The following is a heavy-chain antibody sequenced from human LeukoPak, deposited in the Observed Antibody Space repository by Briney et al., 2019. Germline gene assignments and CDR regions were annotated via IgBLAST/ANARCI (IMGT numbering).Heavy chain of an antibody. J-gene: IGHJ4*02. CDR2: ISGSGGST. CDR3: AKEAEAISSSSSWYPYFDY. D-gene: IGHD6-13*01. CDR1: GFTFSSYA. V-gene: IGHV3-23*01. Sequence: GGSLRLSCAASGFTFSSYAMSWVRQAPGKGLEWVSAISGSGGSTYYAGSVKGRFTISRDNSKNTLYLQMNSLRAEDTAVYYCAKEAEAISSSSSWYPYFDYWGQGTLVTVSS.